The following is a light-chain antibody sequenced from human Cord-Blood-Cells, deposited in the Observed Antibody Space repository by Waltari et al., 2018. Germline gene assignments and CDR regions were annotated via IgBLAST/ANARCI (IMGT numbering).Light chain of an antibody. J-gene: IGKJ1*01. V-gene: IGKV1-39*01. Sequence: DIQMPQSPSSMSASVGPSVTIPCRASKSISTYLNWYQQKPGKAPKLLISAASSLQSGVPSRFSGSGSGTDFTHTISSLQPEDFATYYCQQSYSTPRTFGQGTKVEIK. CDR2: AAS. CDR3: QQSYSTPRT. CDR1: KSISTY.